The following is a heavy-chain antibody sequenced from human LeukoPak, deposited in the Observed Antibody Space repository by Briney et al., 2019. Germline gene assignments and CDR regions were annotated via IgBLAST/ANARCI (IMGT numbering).Heavy chain of an antibody. Sequence: GGSLRLSCAASGFTFSTYGMNWVRQAPGKGLDWVANIKQDGSEKYYVDSVKGRFTISRDNAKNSLYLQMNSLRAEDTAVYYCARESYSSSWYYFDYWGQGTLVTVSS. CDR2: IKQDGSEK. CDR3: ARESYSSSWYYFDY. V-gene: IGHV3-7*01. CDR1: GFTFSTYG. J-gene: IGHJ4*02. D-gene: IGHD6-13*01.